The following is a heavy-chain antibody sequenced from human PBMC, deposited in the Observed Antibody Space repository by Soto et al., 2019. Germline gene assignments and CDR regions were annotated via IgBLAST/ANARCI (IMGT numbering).Heavy chain of an antibody. Sequence: QVQLVQSGAEVKKPGSSVKVSCKASGGIFSSYAISWLRQAPGQGLEWMGAVIPILGQAYYAQDLQDRVSITTDESTRTTYMELSSLRSEDTAVYFCARVSGMGAPPGTDYWGQGTLVTVSS. CDR1: GGIFSSYA. D-gene: IGHD1-26*01. V-gene: IGHV1-69*01. CDR3: ARVSGMGAPPGTDY. CDR2: VIPILGQA. J-gene: IGHJ4*02.